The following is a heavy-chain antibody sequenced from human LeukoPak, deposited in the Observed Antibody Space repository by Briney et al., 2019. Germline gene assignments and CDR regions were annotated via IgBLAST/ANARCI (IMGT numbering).Heavy chain of an antibody. CDR3: AAGIAVAGPENH. V-gene: IGHV3-53*01. CDR2: IYSGGST. Sequence: GGSLRLSCAASGFTFSGHAMNWVRQAPGKGLEWVSVIYSGGSTYYADSVKGRFTISRDNSKNTLYLQMNSLRVEDTAMYYCAAGIAVAGPENHWGQGTLVTVPS. D-gene: IGHD6-19*01. CDR1: GFTFSGHA. J-gene: IGHJ5*02.